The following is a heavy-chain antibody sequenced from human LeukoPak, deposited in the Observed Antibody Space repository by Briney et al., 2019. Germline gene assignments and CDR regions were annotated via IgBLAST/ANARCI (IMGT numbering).Heavy chain of an antibody. D-gene: IGHD4-17*01. CDR3: ARATNTVTTRPFDY. J-gene: IGHJ4*02. CDR1: GDSISSGDYY. Sequence: TSSETLSLTCTVSGDSISSGDYYWSWIRQPAGKGLEWIGRISSSGSTNYNPSLKSRVTMSVDTSKNQFSLKLSSVTAADTAVYYCARATNTVTTRPFDYWGQGTLVTVSS. V-gene: IGHV4-61*02. CDR2: ISSSGST.